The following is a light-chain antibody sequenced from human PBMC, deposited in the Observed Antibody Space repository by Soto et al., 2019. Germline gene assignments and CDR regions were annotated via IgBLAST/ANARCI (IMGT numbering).Light chain of an antibody. Sequence: SPSTLSLATGARATLSCRSSQSVSSYLACYQHQPVQAPRLLIYDASKRASGFPARFSGSGSGTDFTLTISSLEPEDFAVYYCQERTGWPPWTFGQGTKV. J-gene: IGKJ1*01. CDR1: QSVSSY. CDR3: QERTGWPPWT. CDR2: DAS. V-gene: IGKV3-11*01.